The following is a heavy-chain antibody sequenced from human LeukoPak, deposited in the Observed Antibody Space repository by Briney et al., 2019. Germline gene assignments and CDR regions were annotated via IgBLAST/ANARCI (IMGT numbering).Heavy chain of an antibody. J-gene: IGHJ4*02. D-gene: IGHD3-10*01. CDR3: ARPSYGSGRGDY. V-gene: IGHV3-11*06. Sequence: GGSLRLSCAASGFTFSDYYMSWIRQAPGKGLEWVSYISSSSYTNYADSVKGRFTISRDNAKNSLYLQMNSLRAEDTAVYYCARPSYGSGRGDYWGQGTLVTVSS. CDR1: GFTFSDYY. CDR2: ISSSSYT.